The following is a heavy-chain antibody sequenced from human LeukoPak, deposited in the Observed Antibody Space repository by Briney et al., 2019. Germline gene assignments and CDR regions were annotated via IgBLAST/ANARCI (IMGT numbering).Heavy chain of an antibody. J-gene: IGHJ6*04. CDR2: ISSSSNTI. Sequence: GGSLRLSCAASGFTFSSYSMNWVRQAPGKGLEWVSYISSSSNTIYYADSVKGRFTISRDNAKNSLYLQMNSLRAEDTAVYYCTRVPAYYYESSGYGDVWGKGTTVTVSS. V-gene: IGHV3-48*01. D-gene: IGHD3-22*01. CDR3: TRVPAYYYESSGYGDV. CDR1: GFTFSSYS.